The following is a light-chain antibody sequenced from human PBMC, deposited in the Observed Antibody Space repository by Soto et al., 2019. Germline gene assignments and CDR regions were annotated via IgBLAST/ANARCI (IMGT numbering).Light chain of an antibody. CDR2: EVS. CDR3: SSYTSDSTLV. Sequence: QSVLTQPASVSGSPGQSIAISCTGTSTDVGGYNYVSWYQQHPGKAPKLMIYEVSNRPSGVSNRISGAKSGNTASLTISGLQAEDEADYYCSSYTSDSTLVFGGGTKLTVL. CDR1: STDVGGYNY. V-gene: IGLV2-14*01. J-gene: IGLJ3*02.